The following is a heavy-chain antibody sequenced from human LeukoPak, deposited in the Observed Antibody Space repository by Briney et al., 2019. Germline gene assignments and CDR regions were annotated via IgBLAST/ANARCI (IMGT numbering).Heavy chain of an antibody. Sequence: ASAKVSCKASGYTFTSYDINWVRQATGQGLEWMGWMNPNSGNTGYAQKFQGRVTITRNTSISTAYMELSSVTAADTAVYYCARALGFYGLGADWSEYYFDYWGQGTLVTVSS. CDR3: ARALGFYGLGADWSEYYFDY. D-gene: IGHD1-1*01. J-gene: IGHJ4*02. CDR1: GYTFTSYD. CDR2: MNPNSGNT. V-gene: IGHV1-8*03.